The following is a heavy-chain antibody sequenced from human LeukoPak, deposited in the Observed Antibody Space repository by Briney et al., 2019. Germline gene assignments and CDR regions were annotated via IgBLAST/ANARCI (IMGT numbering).Heavy chain of an antibody. CDR3: ARGYCSGGSCYRHLSFDL. D-gene: IGHD2-15*01. J-gene: IGHJ2*01. Sequence: GGSLRLSCAASGFTFSSYAMTWVRQAPGKGLEWVSDISGNGDITYYADSVKGRFTISRDNSKNTLYLQMNSLRAEDTAVYYCARGYCSGGSCYRHLSFDLWGRGTLVTVSS. V-gene: IGHV3-23*01. CDR2: ISGNGDIT. CDR1: GFTFSSYA.